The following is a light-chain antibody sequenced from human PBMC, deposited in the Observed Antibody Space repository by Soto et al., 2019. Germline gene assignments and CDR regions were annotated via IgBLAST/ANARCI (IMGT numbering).Light chain of an antibody. Sequence: QSVLTQPASLSGSPGQSITISCTGTSSDIGSYNYVSWYQQHPGKAPKLMIFDVSYRPSGISDRFSGSKSGNTASLTISGLQPYLEADYYCSSYGASSTMLGGGPKVTV. CDR3: SSYGASSTM. CDR2: DVS. V-gene: IGLV2-14*03. J-gene: IGLJ2*01. CDR1: SSDIGSYNY.